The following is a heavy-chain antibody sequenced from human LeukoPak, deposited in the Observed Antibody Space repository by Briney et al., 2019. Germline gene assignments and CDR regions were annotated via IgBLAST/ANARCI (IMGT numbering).Heavy chain of an antibody. Sequence: GGSLRLSCAASGFAFDDYAMHWVRQAPGKGLEWVSLISGDGASTFHADSVKSRFTISRDNAKNSLYLQMNSLRAEDTAVYYCARVSSGWSYYFDYWGQGTLVTVSS. D-gene: IGHD6-19*01. J-gene: IGHJ4*02. V-gene: IGHV3-43*02. CDR1: GFAFDDYA. CDR2: ISGDGAST. CDR3: ARVSSGWSYYFDY.